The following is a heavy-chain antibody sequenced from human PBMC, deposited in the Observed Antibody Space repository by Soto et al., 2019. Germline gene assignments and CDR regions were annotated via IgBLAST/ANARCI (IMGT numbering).Heavy chain of an antibody. CDR2: IYHSGST. Sequence: QVQLQESGPGLVKPSGTLSLTCAVSGGSISSSNWWSWVRQPPGKGLEWIGEIYHSGSTNYNPSPTGRVTXSVTKXXNQFSLRLSSVAAADTAVYYCATRLVAPAATGGDYWGQGTLVTVSS. CDR3: ATRLVAPAATGGDY. V-gene: IGHV4-4*02. J-gene: IGHJ4*02. CDR1: GGSISSSNW. D-gene: IGHD2-2*01.